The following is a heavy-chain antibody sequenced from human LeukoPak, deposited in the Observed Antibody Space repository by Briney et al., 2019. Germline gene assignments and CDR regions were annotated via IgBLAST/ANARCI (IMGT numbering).Heavy chain of an antibody. J-gene: IGHJ4*02. Sequence: GGSLRLSCAASGFTFSSYEMNWVRQAPGKGLEWVSHINSDGSTIYYADSVKGRFTISRDNAKNSLYLQMNSLRPEDTGFYYCARLAKAVLLVYANDYCGQGTLVTVSS. CDR2: INSDGSTI. CDR1: GFTFSSYE. D-gene: IGHD2-8*01. CDR3: ARLAKAVLLVYANDY. V-gene: IGHV3-48*03.